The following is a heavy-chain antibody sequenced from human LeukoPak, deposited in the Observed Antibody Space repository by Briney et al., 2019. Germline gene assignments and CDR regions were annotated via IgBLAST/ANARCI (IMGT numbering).Heavy chain of an antibody. V-gene: IGHV4-31*03. D-gene: IGHD6-13*01. CDR1: GGSISSGGYY. CDR3: ARGDSSSWYRFDP. J-gene: IGHJ5*02. CDR2: IYYSGST. Sequence: SETLSLTCTVSGGSISSGGYYWSWIRQHPGKGLEWIGYIYYSGSTNYNPSLKSRVTISVDTSKNQFSLKLSSVTAADTAVYYCARGDSSSWYRFDPWGQGTLVTVSS.